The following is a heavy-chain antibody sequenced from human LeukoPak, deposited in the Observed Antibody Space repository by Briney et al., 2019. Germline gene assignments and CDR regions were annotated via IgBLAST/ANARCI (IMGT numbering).Heavy chain of an antibody. CDR3: ARHWGIAVAGADFDY. CDR2: IYYSGST. CDR1: GGSISSYY. Sequence: PSETLSLTCTVSGGSISSYYWSWIRQPPGKGLEWIGYIYYSGSTNYNPSLKSRVTISVDTSKNQFSLKLSSVTAADTAVYYCARHWGIAVAGADFDYWGQGTLVTVSS. J-gene: IGHJ4*02. D-gene: IGHD6-19*01. V-gene: IGHV4-59*08.